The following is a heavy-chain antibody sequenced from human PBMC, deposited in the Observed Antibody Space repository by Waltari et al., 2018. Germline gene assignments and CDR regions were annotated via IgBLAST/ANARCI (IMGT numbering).Heavy chain of an antibody. V-gene: IGHV3-23*04. CDR3: ARTIEGFDY. J-gene: IGHJ4*02. CDR1: GFTFRSYA. Sequence: EVQLVESGGGLVQPGGSLRLSCAASGFTFRSYAMSWVGRAPGKGLEGVAAISVSGGSTYYADSVKGRFTISRDNSKNTLYLQMNSLRAEDTAVYYCARTIEGFDYWGQGTLVTVSS. CDR2: ISVSGGST.